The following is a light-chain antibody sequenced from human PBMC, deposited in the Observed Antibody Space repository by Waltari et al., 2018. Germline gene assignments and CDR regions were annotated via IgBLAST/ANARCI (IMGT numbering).Light chain of an antibody. J-gene: IGLJ3*02. Sequence: SYVLTQPPSVSVAPGQTARITCGINNIGSRSVHWCQQRPGQAPVVVIYYDTDRPSGILERFSGSNSGDTATLTISRVEAGDEADYYCQVWDSSRAQVLFGGGTRLTVL. CDR3: QVWDSSRAQVL. CDR2: YDT. CDR1: NIGSRS. V-gene: IGLV3-21*04.